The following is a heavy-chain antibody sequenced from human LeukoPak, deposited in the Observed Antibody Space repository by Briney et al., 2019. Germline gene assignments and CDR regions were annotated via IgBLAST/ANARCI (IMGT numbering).Heavy chain of an antibody. J-gene: IGHJ4*02. V-gene: IGHV4-61*01. D-gene: IGHD1-26*01. CDR3: ARASGSQFTYYFDY. Sequence: SETLSLTCTVSGGSISSGSYYWSWIRQPPGKGLEWIGYIYYSGSTNYNPSLKSRVTISVDTSKNQFSLKLSSVTAADTAVYYCARASGSQFTYYFDYWGQGTLVTVSS. CDR2: IYYSGST. CDR1: GGSISSGSYY.